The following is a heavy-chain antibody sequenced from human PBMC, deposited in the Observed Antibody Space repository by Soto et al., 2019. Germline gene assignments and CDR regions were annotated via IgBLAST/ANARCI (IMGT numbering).Heavy chain of an antibody. D-gene: IGHD2-15*01. Sequence: SVKVSCKASGGTFSSYAISWVRQAPGQGLEWMGGIIPIFGTANYAQKFQGRVTITADESTSTAYMELSSLRSEDTAVYYCARVWRCSGGSCYSEYFQHWGQGTLVTVSS. CDR2: IIPIFGTA. CDR1: GGTFSSYA. V-gene: IGHV1-69*13. J-gene: IGHJ1*01. CDR3: ARVWRCSGGSCYSEYFQH.